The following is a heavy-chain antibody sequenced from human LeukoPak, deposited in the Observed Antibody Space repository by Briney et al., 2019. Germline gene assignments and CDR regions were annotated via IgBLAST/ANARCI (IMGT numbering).Heavy chain of an antibody. J-gene: IGHJ4*02. CDR3: AKAYDSSGYKSPYDY. CDR2: ISSSSNYI. CDR1: GFTFSSYS. V-gene: IGHV3-21*04. D-gene: IGHD3-22*01. Sequence: GGSLRLSCAASGFTFSSYSMNWVRQAPGKGLEWVSSISSSSNYIYYADSVKGRFTISRDNSKNTLYLQMNSLRAEDTAVYYCAKAYDSSGYKSPYDYWGQGTLVTVSS.